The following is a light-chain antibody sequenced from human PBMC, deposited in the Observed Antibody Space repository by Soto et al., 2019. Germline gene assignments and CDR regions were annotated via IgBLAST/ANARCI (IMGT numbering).Light chain of an antibody. V-gene: IGLV2-14*01. J-gene: IGLJ1*01. Sequence: QSVLTQPASVSGSPGQSITISCTGTSSDVGGYKYVSWYQQHPDKAPKLIIFEVSNRPSGISSRFSGSKSGNTASLTISGLQGEDEADYYCSAYTVSRTYVFGTGTKVTVL. CDR1: SSDVGGYKY. CDR3: SAYTVSRTYV. CDR2: EVS.